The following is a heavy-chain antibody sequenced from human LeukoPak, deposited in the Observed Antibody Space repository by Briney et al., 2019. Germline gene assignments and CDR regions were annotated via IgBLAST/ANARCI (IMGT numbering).Heavy chain of an antibody. CDR2: IKLGGSDK. J-gene: IGHJ4*02. V-gene: IGHV3-7*03. Sequence: VGSLRLSCAASGFTFSSYRMSWLRQAPGKGLEWVANIKLGGSDKYFVYSVKGRFTISRDNAKNSLYLQINSLRAEDTAVYYCARKTVVRSYLDYWGQGTPVTVSS. CDR1: GFTFSSYR. CDR3: ARKTVVRSYLDY. D-gene: IGHD4-23*01.